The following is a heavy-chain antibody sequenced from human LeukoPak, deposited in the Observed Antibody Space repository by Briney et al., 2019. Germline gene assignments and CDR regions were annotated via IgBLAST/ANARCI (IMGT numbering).Heavy chain of an antibody. V-gene: IGHV3-48*03. CDR1: GFTFNTYA. CDR2: ISRSGDTI. J-gene: IGHJ4*02. D-gene: IGHD3-10*01. CDR3: ARDYASDY. Sequence: GESLRLSCAASGFTFNTYAMNWVRQAPGKGLEWVSYISRSGDTIYFADSVKGRFTISRDNAKNSLYLQMSSLRAEDTAVYYCARDYASDYWGQGTLVTVSS.